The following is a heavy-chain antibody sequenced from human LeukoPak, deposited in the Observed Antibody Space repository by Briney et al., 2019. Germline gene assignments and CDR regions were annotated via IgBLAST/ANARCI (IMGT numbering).Heavy chain of an antibody. CDR1: GGSISSGDYY. D-gene: IGHD3-22*01. Sequence: PSQTLSLTCTVSGGSISSGDYYWSWIRQPPGKGLEWIGYIYYSGSTYYNPSLRSRVTISVDTSKNQFSLKLSSVTAADTAVYYCVRASMIVVVIDYWGQGTLVTVSS. CDR2: IYYSGST. J-gene: IGHJ4*02. V-gene: IGHV4-30-4*01. CDR3: VRASMIVVVIDY.